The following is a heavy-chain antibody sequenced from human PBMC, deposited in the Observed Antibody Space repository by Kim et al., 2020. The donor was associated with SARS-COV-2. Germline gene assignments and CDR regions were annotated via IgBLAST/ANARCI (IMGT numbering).Heavy chain of an antibody. CDR1: GFTFSDYY. CDR2: ISYSSSNT. D-gene: IGHD1-7*01. J-gene: IGHJ6*02. V-gene: IGHV3-11*06. CDR3: ARDRAVATQTPRGTNYYYYYGMDV. Sequence: GGSLRLSCAASGFTFSDYYMSWIRQAPGKGLEWVSYISYSSSNTNYADSVKGRFTISRDNAKNSLYLQMNSLRAEDTAVYYCARDRAVATQTPRGTNYYYYYGMDVWGQGTTVTVSS.